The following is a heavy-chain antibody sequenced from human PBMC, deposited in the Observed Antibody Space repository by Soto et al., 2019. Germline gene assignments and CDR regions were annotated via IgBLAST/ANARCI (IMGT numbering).Heavy chain of an antibody. V-gene: IGHV1-69*13. J-gene: IGHJ4*02. CDR3: AREEQRYYYDSSGYFDY. CDR1: GGTFSSYA. CDR2: IIPIFGTA. D-gene: IGHD3-22*01. Sequence: VASVKVSCKASGGTFSSYAISWVRQAPGQGLEWMGGIIPIFGTANYAQKFQGRVTITADESTSTAYMELSSLRSEDTAVYYCAREEQRYYYDSSGYFDYWGQGTLVTVSS.